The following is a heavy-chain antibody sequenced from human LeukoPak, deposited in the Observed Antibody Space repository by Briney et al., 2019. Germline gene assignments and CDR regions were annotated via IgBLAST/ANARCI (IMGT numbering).Heavy chain of an antibody. CDR3: AREGYYGVNKFFEY. CDR2: ISAYNGNT. CDR1: GYTFTNYG. J-gene: IGHJ4*02. Sequence: ASVKVSCKASGYTFTNYGINWVRQAPGEGLEWMGWISAYNGNTNYAQKVQGRVTMTTDTSTSTAYMELRSLRSDDTAVYYCAREGYYGVNKFFEYWGQGTLVTVSS. D-gene: IGHD4-23*01. V-gene: IGHV1-18*01.